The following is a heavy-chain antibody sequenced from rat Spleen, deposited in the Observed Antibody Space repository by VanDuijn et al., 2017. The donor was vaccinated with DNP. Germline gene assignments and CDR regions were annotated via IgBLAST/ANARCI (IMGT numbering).Heavy chain of an antibody. CDR1: GFSLTNYH. V-gene: IGHV5-19*01. J-gene: IGHJ4*01. CDR2: ISPSGGST. CDR3: ARRAMDA. Sequence: VQLKESGPGLVQPSQTLSLTCTVSGFSLTNYHVNWVRQAPTKGLEWVASISPSGGSTYYRDSVKGRFTVSRDNAKSSLYLQMDSLGSEDTATYYCARRAMDAWGQGTSVTVSS.